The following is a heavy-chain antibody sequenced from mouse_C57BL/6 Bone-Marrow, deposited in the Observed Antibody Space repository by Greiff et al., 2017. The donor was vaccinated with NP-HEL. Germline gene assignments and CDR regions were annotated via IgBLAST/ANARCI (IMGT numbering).Heavy chain of an antibody. J-gene: IGHJ2*01. CDR2: IYPGDGDT. CDR1: GYAFSSSW. CDR3: ALNYFDY. Sequence: VKLQESGPELVKPGASVKISCKASGYAFSSSWMNWVKQRPGKGLEWIGRIYPGDGDTNYNGKFKGKATLTADKSSSTAYMQLSSLTSEDSAVYFCALNYFDYWGQGTTLTVSS. V-gene: IGHV1-82*01.